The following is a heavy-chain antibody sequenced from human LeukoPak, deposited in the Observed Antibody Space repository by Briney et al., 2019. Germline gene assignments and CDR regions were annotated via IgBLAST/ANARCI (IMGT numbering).Heavy chain of an antibody. V-gene: IGHV1-8*01. CDR1: GCDFSSFD. CDR3: TRGTPYCSSASCYNY. Sequence: HVASVKVSCKASGCDFSSFDVNWVRQAPGQGLEWMGWVNPNSGNTGYAQKFQGKITMTRNTSINTAYMELINLVSEDTAVYYCTRGTPYCSSASCYNYWGQGSLVTVSS. J-gene: IGHJ4*02. CDR2: VNPNSGNT. D-gene: IGHD2-2*02.